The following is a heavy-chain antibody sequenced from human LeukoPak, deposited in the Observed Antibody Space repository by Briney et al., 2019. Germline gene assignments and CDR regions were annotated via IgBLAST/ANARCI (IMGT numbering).Heavy chain of an antibody. D-gene: IGHD2-2*01. J-gene: IGHJ4*02. V-gene: IGHV3-53*01. CDR1: GFTVNAYY. CDR3: AKAIVAGAPGRFDY. Sequence: GGSLRLSCAASGFTVNAYYMTWVRQAPGKGLDYVSVIYIGGSTYYADSVKGRFTISRDNSKNTLYLQINTLRPEDTAMYYCAKAIVAGAPGRFDYWSQGTLVTVSS. CDR2: IYIGGST.